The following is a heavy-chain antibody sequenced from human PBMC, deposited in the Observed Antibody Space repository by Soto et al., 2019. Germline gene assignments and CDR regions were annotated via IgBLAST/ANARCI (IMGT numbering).Heavy chain of an antibody. CDR2: ISSSSSYI. Sequence: GGSLRLSCAASGFTFSSYSMNWVRQAPGKGLEWVSSISSSSSYIYYADSVKGRFTISRDNAKNSLYLQMNSLRAEDTAVYYCARDKPQTYSGSYYRPIDYWGQGTQVTVSS. J-gene: IGHJ4*02. CDR1: GFTFSSYS. V-gene: IGHV3-21*01. CDR3: ARDKPQTYSGSYYRPIDY. D-gene: IGHD1-26*01.